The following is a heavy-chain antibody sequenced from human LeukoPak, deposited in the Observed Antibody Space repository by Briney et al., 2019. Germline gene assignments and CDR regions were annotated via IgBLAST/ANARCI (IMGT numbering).Heavy chain of an antibody. CDR1: GFTFSSYA. V-gene: IGHV3-23*01. CDR3: AKDRISIFGVVIIAPDFAH. D-gene: IGHD3-3*01. Sequence: GGSMTPSWAASGFTFSSYAMGWVRQAPGKGLEWVSAISGSGGSTYYADSVKGRFTISRDNSKNTLYLQMNSLRAEDTAVYYCAKDRISIFGVVIIAPDFAHWGQGTLVTVSS. J-gene: IGHJ4*02. CDR2: ISGSGGST.